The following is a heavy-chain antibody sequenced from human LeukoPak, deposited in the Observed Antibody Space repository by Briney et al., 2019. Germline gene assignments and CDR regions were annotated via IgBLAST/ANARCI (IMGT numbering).Heavy chain of an antibody. CDR1: GDSISSGDYY. Sequence: SQTLCFTCTVSGDSISSGDYYWSWIRQPPGKGLEWIGYIYYSGSTYYNPSLKSRVTISVDTSKNQFSLKLSSVTAADTAVYYCARVYGDYLLDYWGQGTLVTVSS. J-gene: IGHJ4*02. V-gene: IGHV4-30-4*01. CDR2: IYYSGST. CDR3: ARVYGDYLLDY. D-gene: IGHD4-17*01.